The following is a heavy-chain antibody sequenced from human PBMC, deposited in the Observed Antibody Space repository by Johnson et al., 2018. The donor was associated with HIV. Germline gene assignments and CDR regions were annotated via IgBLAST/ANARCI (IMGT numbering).Heavy chain of an antibody. CDR2: IFSVGDV. J-gene: IGHJ3*02. Sequence: VQLVESGGGLVQPGGSLRLSCAASGITVGTNYMSWVRQAPGKGLEWVSVIFSVGDVYYADSVKGRFTISRDNSKNTLYLQMNSLRAEDTAVYYCVGRGGQWLVQSAFDIWGQGTMVTVSS. CDR3: VGRGGQWLVQSAFDI. CDR1: GITVGTNY. V-gene: IGHV3-66*02. D-gene: IGHD6-19*01.